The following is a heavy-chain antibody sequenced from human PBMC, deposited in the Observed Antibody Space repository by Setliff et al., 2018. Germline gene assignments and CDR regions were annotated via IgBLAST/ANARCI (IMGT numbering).Heavy chain of an antibody. V-gene: IGHV4-34*01. CDR2: IHHSGKA. J-gene: IGHJ4*02. CDR3: ARGRAGHSGH. D-gene: IGHD6-19*01. Sequence: PSETLSLTCAASGGSFSDYYWTWIRQPPGKGLEWIVNIHHSGKAYYNPSLKSRVTMSVDTSKNHVSLKLSSVTAADTAVYYCARGRAGHSGHWGQGTLVTVSS. CDR1: GGSFSDYY.